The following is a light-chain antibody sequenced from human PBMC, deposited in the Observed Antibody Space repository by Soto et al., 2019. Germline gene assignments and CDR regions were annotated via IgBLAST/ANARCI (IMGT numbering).Light chain of an antibody. CDR2: EIS. Sequence: LTQPHSVSESPGQSITISCTGTSSDVGASDFVSWYQQHPGKAPELIIYEISNRPSGVSSRFSGSKSGNTASLTISGLQAEDESDYYCSSYTTSHTLVFGGGTKLTVL. CDR1: SSDVGASDF. V-gene: IGLV2-14*01. CDR3: SSYTTSHTLV. J-gene: IGLJ2*01.